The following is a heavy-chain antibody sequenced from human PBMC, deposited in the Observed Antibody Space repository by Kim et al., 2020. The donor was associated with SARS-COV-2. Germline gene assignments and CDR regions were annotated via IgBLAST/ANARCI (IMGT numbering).Heavy chain of an antibody. CDR1: GFTFSRYG. CDR2: ISYDGDNQ. V-gene: IGHV3-30*03. D-gene: IGHD5-12*01. J-gene: IGHJ4*02. Sequence: GGSLRLSCAASGFTFSRYGMHWVRQAPGKGLEWVAVISYDGDNQYYEDSVKGRFTISRDNSKNTVSLQMNSLRAEDTAVYYCVRYSTTEGTFDRWGQGTLVTVSS. CDR3: VRYSTTEGTFDR.